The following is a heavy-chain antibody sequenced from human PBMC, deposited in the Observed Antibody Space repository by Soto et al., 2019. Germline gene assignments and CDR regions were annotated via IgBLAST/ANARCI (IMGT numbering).Heavy chain of an antibody. CDR1: GCNFRSYS. CDR3: ARVDEPTYYDFWSGYKPFDY. V-gene: IGHV3-48*02. D-gene: IGHD3-3*01. J-gene: IGHJ4*02. CDR2: ISSSSSTI. Sequence: PGGSLRLCCAASGCNFRSYSMNWVRQAPGKGLEWVSYISSSSSTIYYADSVKGRFTISRDNAKNSLYLQMNSLRDEDTAVYYCARVDEPTYYDFWSGYKPFDYWGQGTLVTVSS.